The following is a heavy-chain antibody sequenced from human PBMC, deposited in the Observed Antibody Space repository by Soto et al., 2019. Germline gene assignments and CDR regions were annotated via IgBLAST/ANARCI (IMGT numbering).Heavy chain of an antibody. J-gene: IGHJ4*02. Sequence: QVQLVESGGGVVQPGRSLRLSCAASGFTFSSYGMHWVRQAPGKGLEWVAVISYDGSNKYYADSVKGRFTISRDNSKNTLYLQMNSLRAEDTAVYYCAKEGAWYSGSYYYFDYWGQGTLVTVSS. CDR2: ISYDGSNK. CDR3: AKEGAWYSGSYYYFDY. V-gene: IGHV3-30*18. D-gene: IGHD1-26*01. CDR1: GFTFSSYG.